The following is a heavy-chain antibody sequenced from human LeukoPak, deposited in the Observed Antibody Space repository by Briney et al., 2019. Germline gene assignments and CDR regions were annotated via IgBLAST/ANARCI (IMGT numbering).Heavy chain of an antibody. J-gene: IGHJ6*02. CDR2: ISGSGGST. CDR1: GFTFSSYA. Sequence: GGSLRPSCAASGFTFSSYAMSWVRQAPGKGLEWVSAISGSGGSTYYADSVKGRFTISRDNSKNALYLQMNSLRAEDTAVYYCAKDFVAAVAYYGMDVWGQGTTVTVSS. D-gene: IGHD6-19*01. CDR3: AKDFVAAVAYYGMDV. V-gene: IGHV3-23*01.